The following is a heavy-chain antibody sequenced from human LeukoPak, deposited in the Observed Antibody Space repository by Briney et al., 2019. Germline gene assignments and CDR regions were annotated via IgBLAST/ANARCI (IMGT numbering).Heavy chain of an antibody. Sequence: ASVKVSCKASGGTFSSYAISWVRQAPGQGLEWMARIIPIFGTANYAQKFQGRVTITTDESTSTAYMELSGLRSEDTAVYYCARDRDGYIYFDYWGQGILVTVSS. CDR2: IIPIFGTA. CDR3: ARDRDGYIYFDY. V-gene: IGHV1-69*05. D-gene: IGHD5-24*01. CDR1: GGTFSSYA. J-gene: IGHJ4*02.